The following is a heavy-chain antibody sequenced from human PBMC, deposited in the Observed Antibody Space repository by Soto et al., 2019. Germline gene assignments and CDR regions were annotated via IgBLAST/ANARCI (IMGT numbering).Heavy chain of an antibody. V-gene: IGHV4-39*01. J-gene: IGHJ5*02. CDR2: IYYRGST. D-gene: IGHD4-17*01. CDR3: ARDYADHWFDP. Sequence: SETLSLTCSVSGGSISSSSFYWGWIRQSPGKGLEWIGNIYYRGSTYYNPSLKSRVTMSVDTSKNQFSLRLSSVTAADTAVYYCARDYADHWFDPWGQGTLVTVSS. CDR1: GGSISSSSFY.